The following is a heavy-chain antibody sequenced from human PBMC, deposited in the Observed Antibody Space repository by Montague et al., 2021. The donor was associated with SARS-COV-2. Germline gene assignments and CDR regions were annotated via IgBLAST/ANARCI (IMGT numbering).Heavy chain of an antibody. CDR2: IYYSGST. CDR3: ALNYFRVRSWYGMDV. J-gene: IGHJ6*02. V-gene: IGHV4-31*03. D-gene: IGHD3-10*01. CDR1: GGSISSGGYY. Sequence: TLSLTCTVSGGSISSGGYYWSWIRQHPGKGLEWIGYIYYSGSTYHNPSLKSRVTISVDTSKNQFSLKLSSVTAADTAVYYCALNYFRVRSWYGMDVWGQGTTVTVS.